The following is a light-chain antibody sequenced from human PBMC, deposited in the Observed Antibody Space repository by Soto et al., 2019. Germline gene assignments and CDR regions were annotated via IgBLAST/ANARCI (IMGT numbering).Light chain of an antibody. CDR2: DAS. CDR3: QQYNSYSQT. V-gene: IGKV1-5*01. Sequence: DIQMTQSPSALSSAVVGXXTITCRASQSISSWLAWYQQKPGKAPKLLIYDASSLESGVPSRFSGSGSGTEFTLTISSLQPDDFATYYCQQYNSYSQTFGQGTKVDIK. CDR1: QSISSW. J-gene: IGKJ1*01.